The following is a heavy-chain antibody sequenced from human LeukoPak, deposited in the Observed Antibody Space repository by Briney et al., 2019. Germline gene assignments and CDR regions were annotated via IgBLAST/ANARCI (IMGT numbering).Heavy chain of an antibody. Sequence: ASVKVSCKASVYTFTDYYMHWVRQAPGQGLEWMGWINPNSGGTNYARKFQGRVTMTRDTSISTAYMELSRLRSDDTAVYYCAREGPIVGATHLVDYWGQGTLVTVSS. J-gene: IGHJ4*02. CDR1: VYTFTDYY. CDR2: INPNSGGT. CDR3: AREGPIVGATHLVDY. V-gene: IGHV1-2*02. D-gene: IGHD1-26*01.